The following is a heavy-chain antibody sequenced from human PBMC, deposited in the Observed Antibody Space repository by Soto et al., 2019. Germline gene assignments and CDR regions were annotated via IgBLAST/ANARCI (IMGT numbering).Heavy chain of an antibody. CDR3: ARDDSSGYYPFDS. V-gene: IGHV1-69*01. J-gene: IGHJ4*02. CDR1: GGTFSSYA. CDR2: IIPIFGTT. D-gene: IGHD3-22*01. Sequence: QVQLVQSGAEVKKPGSSVKVSCKASGGTFSSYAISWVRQAPGQGLEWVGGIIPIFGTTNYAQKFQGRVTITADESTATAYMEVSSLRSEDTAVYYCARDDSSGYYPFDSCGQGTLVTVSS.